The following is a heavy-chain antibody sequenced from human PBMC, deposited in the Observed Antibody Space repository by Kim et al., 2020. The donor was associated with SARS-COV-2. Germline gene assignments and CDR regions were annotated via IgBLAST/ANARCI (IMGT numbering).Heavy chain of an antibody. Sequence: SETLSLTCTVSGDSINNNNYFWAWIRQAPGEGLEWIVSIAYTGTTHYNASLKSRVTVSLDTSKNQFSLKLNSVTAADTAVYYCARKPIHYCDGSACYYYFDYWGQGTLVTVSS. V-gene: IGHV4-39*07. J-gene: IGHJ4*02. CDR1: GDSINNNNYF. D-gene: IGHD3-22*01. CDR3: ARKPIHYCDGSACYYYFDY. CDR2: IAYTGTT.